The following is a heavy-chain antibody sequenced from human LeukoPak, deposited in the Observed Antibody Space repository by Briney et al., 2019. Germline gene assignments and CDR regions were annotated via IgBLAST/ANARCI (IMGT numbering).Heavy chain of an antibody. CDR3: AHYVDTERGAYCFDY. V-gene: IGHV2-5*01. Sequence: ESGPTLVKPTQTLTLTCTFSGFSLSTSGVGVGWIRQPPGKALEWLALIYWNDDKRYSPSLKSRLTITKDTSKNRVVLTMANLDPVDTGTYYCAHYVDTERGAYCFDYWGQGTLVTVSS. J-gene: IGHJ4*02. D-gene: IGHD5-18*01. CDR1: GFSLSTSGVG. CDR2: IYWNDDK.